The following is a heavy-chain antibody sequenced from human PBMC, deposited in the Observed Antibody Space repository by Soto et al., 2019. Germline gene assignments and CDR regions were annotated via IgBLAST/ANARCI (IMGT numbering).Heavy chain of an antibody. CDR2: IYHSGST. J-gene: IGHJ6*03. V-gene: IGHV4-4*02. CDR3: ARDFRTSGRGTDYYYYMDV. Sequence: SETLSLTCAVSSGSISSSNWWSWVRQPPGKGLEWIGEIYHSGSTNYNPSLKSRVTISVDKSKNQFSLKLSSVTAADTAVYYCARDFRTSGRGTDYYYYMDVWGKGTTVTVSS. D-gene: IGHD6-25*01. CDR1: SGSISSSNW.